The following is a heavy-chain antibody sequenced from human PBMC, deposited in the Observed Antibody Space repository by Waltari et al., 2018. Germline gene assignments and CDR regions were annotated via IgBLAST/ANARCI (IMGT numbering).Heavy chain of an antibody. CDR2: INNSGST. V-gene: IGHV4-34*01. Sequence: QVQLQQWGAGLLKPSETLSLTCAVYGGSFSGYYWSWIRQPPGKGLEWIGEINNSGSTNYNPSLKSRVTISVDTSKNQFSLKLSSVTAADTAVYYCASPKIITIFGVVIMDAIDYWGQGTLVTVSS. CDR1: GGSFSGYY. CDR3: ASPKIITIFGVVIMDAIDY. J-gene: IGHJ4*02. D-gene: IGHD3-3*01.